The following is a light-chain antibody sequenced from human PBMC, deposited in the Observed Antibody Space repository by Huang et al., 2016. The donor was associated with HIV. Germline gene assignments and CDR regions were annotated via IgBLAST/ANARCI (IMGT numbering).Light chain of an antibody. CDR2: DAS. V-gene: IGKV3-15*01. Sequence: EIVMTQSPATLSVSPGERATLSCRASQSVSRNLAWYQQKPCQAPRLLIYDASTRATGIPAKFSGSGSGTEFTLTISSLQSEDFAVYYCQQYNNWPRGTFGQGTRVEIK. CDR3: QQYNNWPRGT. CDR1: QSVSRN. J-gene: IGKJ1*01.